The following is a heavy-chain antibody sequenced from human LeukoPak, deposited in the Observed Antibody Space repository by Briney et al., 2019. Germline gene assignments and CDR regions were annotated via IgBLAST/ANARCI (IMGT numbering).Heavy chain of an antibody. CDR1: GYTFTGFY. CDR2: INPSSGVT. J-gene: IGHJ4*02. V-gene: IGHV1-2*02. CDR3: ARARITMVRPDY. Sequence: ASVKVSCKASGYTFTGFYMHWVRQAPGQGLEWMGWINPSSGVTNYAQRFQGRVTMTRDTSISTAYMELSRLRSDDTAVYYCARARITMVRPDYWGQGTLVTVSS. D-gene: IGHD3-10*01.